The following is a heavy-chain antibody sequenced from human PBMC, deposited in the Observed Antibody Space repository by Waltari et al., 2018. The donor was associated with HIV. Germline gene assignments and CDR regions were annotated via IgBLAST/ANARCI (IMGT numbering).Heavy chain of an antibody. Sequence: QVQLQESGPGLVKPSQTLSLTCTVSGGSISSGRYYWRWIRQPAGKGLEWIGRIDTSGSTNYNPSLKSRVTISVDTSKNQFSLKLSSVTAADTAVYYCASNYYGSGSTTRYYYYGMDVWGQGTTVTVSS. CDR2: IDTSGST. D-gene: IGHD3-10*01. V-gene: IGHV4-61*02. J-gene: IGHJ6*02. CDR1: GGSISSGRYY. CDR3: ASNYYGSGSTTRYYYYGMDV.